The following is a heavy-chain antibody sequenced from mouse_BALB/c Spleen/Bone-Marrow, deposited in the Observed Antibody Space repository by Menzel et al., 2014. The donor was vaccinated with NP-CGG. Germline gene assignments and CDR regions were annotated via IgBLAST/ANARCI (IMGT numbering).Heavy chain of an antibody. D-gene: IGHD1-2*01. V-gene: IGHV7-3*02. CDR1: GFTFTDYY. Sequence: DVMLVESGGGLVQPGGSLRLSCATSGFTFTDYYMSWVCQPPGKALEWLGFIRDKANGYTTEYSASVKGRFTISRDNSQSILYLQMNTLRAEDSATYYCAIDYYGFFAYWGQGTLVTVSA. CDR2: IRDKANGYTT. CDR3: AIDYYGFFAY. J-gene: IGHJ3*01.